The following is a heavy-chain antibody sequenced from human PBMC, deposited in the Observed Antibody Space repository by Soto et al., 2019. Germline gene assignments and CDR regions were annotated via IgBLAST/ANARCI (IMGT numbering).Heavy chain of an antibody. CDR3: AHRLGGYTWNDGYLDY. CDR2: IYWDDDK. CDR1: GFSLTSRPMG. D-gene: IGHD1-20*01. Sequence: QITLKESGPTLVTPTQTLTLTCSFSGFSLTSRPMGVGWIRQPPGKALEWLAVIYWDDDKRYSPSLRSRLTITKDTSKNQVVLTMTSMDPVDTATYYCAHRLGGYTWNDGYLDYWGQGTLVTVSS. J-gene: IGHJ4*02. V-gene: IGHV2-5*02.